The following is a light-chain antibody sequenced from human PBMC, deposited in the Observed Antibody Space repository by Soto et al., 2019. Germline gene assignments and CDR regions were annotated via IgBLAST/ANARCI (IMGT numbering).Light chain of an antibody. CDR2: GAS. J-gene: IGKJ4*01. V-gene: IGKV3-15*01. CDR1: QSVNIN. Sequence: EIVMAQAPATLSVSPGERDTLSCRASQSVNINLAWYQQKPGQAPRLLIQGASTRATGTPARFSGSGSGTEFTLTISSLQSEDFAVYYCQQYNNGPPMGTFGGGTNVEFK. CDR3: QQYNNGPPMGT.